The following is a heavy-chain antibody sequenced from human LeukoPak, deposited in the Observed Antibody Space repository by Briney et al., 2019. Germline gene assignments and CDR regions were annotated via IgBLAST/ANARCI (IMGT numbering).Heavy chain of an antibody. D-gene: IGHD6-19*01. CDR1: GFTFSSYA. CDR3: AKGYSSGWYCFDY. CDR2: ISASGGST. Sequence: GGSLRLSCAASGFTFSSYAMNWVRQAPGKGLEWVATISASGGSTHYADSVKGRFTISRDNSKNTLYLQMNSLRAEDTAVYYCAKGYSSGWYCFDYWGQGTLVTVSS. V-gene: IGHV3-23*01. J-gene: IGHJ4*02.